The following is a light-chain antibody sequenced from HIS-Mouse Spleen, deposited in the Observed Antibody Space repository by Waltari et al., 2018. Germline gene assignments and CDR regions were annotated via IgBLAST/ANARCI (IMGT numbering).Light chain of an antibody. CDR2: DVS. CDR1: SSDVGSYNL. J-gene: IGLJ1*01. V-gene: IGLV2-11*01. Sequence: QSALTQPASVSGSPGQSITISCTRTSSDVGSYNLVSWYQQHPGKAPKLMIYDVSKRPSGVPDRFSGSKSGNTASLTISGLQAEDEADYYCCSYAGSYTGVFGTGTKVTVL. CDR3: CSYAGSYTGV.